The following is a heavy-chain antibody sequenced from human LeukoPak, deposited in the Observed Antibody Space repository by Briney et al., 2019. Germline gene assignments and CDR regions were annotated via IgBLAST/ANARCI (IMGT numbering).Heavy chain of an antibody. D-gene: IGHD4/OR15-4a*01. Sequence: GGSLRLSCVVSGFTVSTSYMAWVRQAPGKGLECVSLIWIDGTTHYADSVKGRFTISGDNSKNTLYLQMNSLRPEDTAVYYSATKYGESWGQGTLVTVSS. CDR1: GFTVSTSY. V-gene: IGHV3-66*02. CDR2: IWIDGTT. CDR3: ATKYGES. J-gene: IGHJ5*02.